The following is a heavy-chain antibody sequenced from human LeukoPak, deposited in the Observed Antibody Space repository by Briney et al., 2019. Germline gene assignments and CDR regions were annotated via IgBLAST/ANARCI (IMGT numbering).Heavy chain of an antibody. CDR1: GGSISSSRFY. V-gene: IGHV4-39*01. D-gene: IGHD5/OR15-5a*01. J-gene: IGHJ5*02. Sequence: SETLSLTCTVSGGSISSSRFYWNWIRQPPGKGLEWIGSVSDSGRSYSNPSLKSRVTVSADTSKNQFYLRLSSVTAADTVLYYCATGGGIGVSHAWGQGTLVPVSS. CDR2: VSDSGRS. CDR3: ATGGGIGVSHA.